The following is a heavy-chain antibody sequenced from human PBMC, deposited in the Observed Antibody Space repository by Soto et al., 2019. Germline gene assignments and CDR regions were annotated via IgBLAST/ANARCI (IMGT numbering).Heavy chain of an antibody. Sequence: WIRQSPGKGLEWMGWINAGNGNTKYSQKFQGRVTITRDTSASTAYMELSSLRSEDTAVYYCARGHGSGSLGYFDYWGQGTLVTVSS. J-gene: IGHJ4*02. V-gene: IGHV1-3*01. CDR2: INAGNGNT. D-gene: IGHD3-10*01. CDR3: ARGHGSGSLGYFDY.